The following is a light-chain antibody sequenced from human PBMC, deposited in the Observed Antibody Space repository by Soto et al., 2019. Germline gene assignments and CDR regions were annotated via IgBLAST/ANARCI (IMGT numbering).Light chain of an antibody. V-gene: IGLV2-11*01. J-gene: IGLJ3*02. CDR2: DVS. CDR1: SXDVGGYNY. CDR3: CSYAGSYTGV. Sequence: QSALTQPRSVSGSPGQSVTISCTXTSXDVGGYNYVSWYQQHPGKAPKLMIYDVSKRPSGVPDRFSGSKSGNTASLTISGLQAEDEADYYGCSYAGSYTGVFGGGTKLTVL.